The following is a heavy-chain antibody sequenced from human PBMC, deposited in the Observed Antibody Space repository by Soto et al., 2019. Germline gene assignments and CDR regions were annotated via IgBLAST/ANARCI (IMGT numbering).Heavy chain of an antibody. CDR2: IGAHNGNT. D-gene: IGHD1-1*01. J-gene: IGHJ4*02. V-gene: IGHV1-18*01. Sequence: QVHLVQSGAEVKKPGASVKVSCKGSGYAFTTYGITWVRQAPGQGLEWMGWIGAHNGNTNYAQKRKGRVTVTRDTSTSTAYMELRSLRSDDTAVYYCARGRYGDYWGQGALVTVSS. CDR3: ARGRYGDY. CDR1: GYAFTTYG.